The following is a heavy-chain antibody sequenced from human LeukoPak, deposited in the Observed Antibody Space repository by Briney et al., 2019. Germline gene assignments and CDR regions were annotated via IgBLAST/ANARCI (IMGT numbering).Heavy chain of an antibody. J-gene: IGHJ4*02. Sequence: ASVKVSCKGSDYTFTGYYMHWARQAPGQGLEWMGWINPNSGTTNYAQKFQGRVTVTSDTSIRTAYMELSRLESDDTAVYYCARDLMTTPTWDFDYWGQGTLVTVAA. CDR1: DYTFTGYY. D-gene: IGHD3-16*01. V-gene: IGHV1-2*02. CDR2: INPNSGTT. CDR3: ARDLMTTPTWDFDY.